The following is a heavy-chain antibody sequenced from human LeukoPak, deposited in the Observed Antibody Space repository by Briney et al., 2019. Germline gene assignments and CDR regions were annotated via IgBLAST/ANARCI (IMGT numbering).Heavy chain of an antibody. CDR3: ARGGADYGDYVTTFDP. V-gene: IGHV4-59*01. CDR2: IYYSGST. D-gene: IGHD4-17*01. J-gene: IGHJ5*02. Sequence: SETLSLTCTVSGGSISSYYWSWIRQPPGKGLEWIGYIYYSGSTNYNPSLKSRVTISVDTSKNQFSLKLSSVTAADTAVYYCARGGADYGDYVTTFDPWGQGTLVTVSS. CDR1: GGSISSYY.